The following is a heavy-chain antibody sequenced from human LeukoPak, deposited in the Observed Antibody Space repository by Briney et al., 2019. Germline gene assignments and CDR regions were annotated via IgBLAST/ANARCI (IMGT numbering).Heavy chain of an antibody. D-gene: IGHD3-22*01. CDR1: GLTLSNYW. Sequence: PGGSLRLSCAASGLTLSNYWMTWGRQAPGKGLEWVANINQDGSEKNYVDSVKGRFTISRDNAKNSLYLEMNSLRAEDMGVYYCARDSRGYPYWGQGTLVTVSS. CDR2: INQDGSEK. V-gene: IGHV3-7*05. J-gene: IGHJ4*02. CDR3: ARDSRGYPY.